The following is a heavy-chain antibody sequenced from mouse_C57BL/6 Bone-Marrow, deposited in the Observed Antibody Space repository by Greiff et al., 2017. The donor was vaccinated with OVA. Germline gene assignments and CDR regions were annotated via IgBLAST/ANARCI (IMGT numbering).Heavy chain of an antibody. V-gene: IGHV1-81*01. CDR2: IYPRSGNT. J-gene: IGHJ2*01. Sequence: VQRVESGAELARPGASVKLSCKASGYTFTSYGISWVKQRTGQGLEWIGEIYPRSGNTYYNEKFKGKATLTADKSSSTAYMELRSLTSEDSAVYFCARCGGYRPYWGQGTTLTVSS. CDR3: ARCGGYRPY. CDR1: GYTFTSYG. D-gene: IGHD1-1*02.